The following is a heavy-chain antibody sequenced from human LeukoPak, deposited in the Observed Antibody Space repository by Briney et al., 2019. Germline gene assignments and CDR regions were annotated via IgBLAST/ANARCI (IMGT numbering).Heavy chain of an antibody. CDR1: GGAFSSYA. D-gene: IGHD4-11*01. CDR3: ARDPSVAVTGIYSNYVPYYFDY. V-gene: IGHV1-69*13. J-gene: IGHJ4*02. CDR2: IIPMFGTA. Sequence: ASVKVSCKASGGAFSSYALNWVRQAPGQGLEWMGGIIPMFGTAIYAQKFQGRVTITADESTSTAYMELSSLRSEDTAVFYCARDPSVAVTGIYSNYVPYYFDYWGQGALVTVSS.